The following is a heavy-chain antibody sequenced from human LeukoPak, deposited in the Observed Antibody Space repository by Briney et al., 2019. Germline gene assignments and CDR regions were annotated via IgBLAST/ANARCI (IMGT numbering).Heavy chain of an antibody. Sequence: HPGGSLRLSCAASGFTFSSYAMSWVRQAPGKGLEWVSAISGSGSSTYYADSVKGRFTISRDNSKNTLYLQVNSLRAEDTAVYYCAKAKLLAGYFDYWGQGTLVTVSS. D-gene: IGHD6-19*01. J-gene: IGHJ4*02. CDR1: GFTFSSYA. V-gene: IGHV3-23*01. CDR2: ISGSGSST. CDR3: AKAKLLAGYFDY.